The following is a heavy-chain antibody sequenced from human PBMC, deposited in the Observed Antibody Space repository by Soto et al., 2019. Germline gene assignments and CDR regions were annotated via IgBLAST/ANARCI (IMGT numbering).Heavy chain of an antibody. J-gene: IGHJ5*02. Sequence: ASVKVSCKAFGYTFRTHAIHWVRQAPGQSLEWMGWITAGSGDTKYSQNFQGRVTMTTDTSTSTAYMELRSLRSDDTAVYYCARDSEFADFWSGYYTATIGWFDPWGQGTLVTVSS. V-gene: IGHV1-3*01. D-gene: IGHD3-3*01. CDR3: ARDSEFADFWSGYYTATIGWFDP. CDR1: GYTFRTHA. CDR2: ITAGSGDT.